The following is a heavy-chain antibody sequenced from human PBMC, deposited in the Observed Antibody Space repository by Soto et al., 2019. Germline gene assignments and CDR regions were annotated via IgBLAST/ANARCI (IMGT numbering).Heavy chain of an antibody. CDR3: ARDLGVYYDSNPGAFDI. CDR2: IIPIFGTA. J-gene: IGHJ3*02. V-gene: IGHV1-69*13. D-gene: IGHD3-22*01. Sequence: SVKVSCKASGGTFSSYAISWVRQAPGQGLEWMGGIIPIFGTANYAQKFQGRVTITADESTSTAYMELSSLRSEDTAVYYCARDLGVYYDSNPGAFDIWGQGTMVTVSS. CDR1: GGTFSSYA.